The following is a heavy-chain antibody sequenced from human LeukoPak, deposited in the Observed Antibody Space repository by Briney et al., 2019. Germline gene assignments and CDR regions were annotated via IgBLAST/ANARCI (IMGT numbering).Heavy chain of an antibody. D-gene: IGHD3-22*01. V-gene: IGHV4-4*02. Sequence: SETLSLTCAVSGGSISSSNWWSWVRQPPGKGLEWIGEIYHGGSTNYNPSLKSRVTISVDTSKNQFSLKLSSVTAADTAVYYCARFTYYYDSSGYYSVFDYWGQGTLVTVSS. CDR2: IYHGGST. CDR3: ARFTYYYDSSGYYSVFDY. J-gene: IGHJ4*02. CDR1: GGSISSSNW.